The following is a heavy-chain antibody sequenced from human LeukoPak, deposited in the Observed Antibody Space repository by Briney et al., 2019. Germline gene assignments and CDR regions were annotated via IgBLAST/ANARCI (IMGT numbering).Heavy chain of an antibody. D-gene: IGHD2-2*01. CDR3: ARWVGCSTTSCYGRFDP. CDR2: INLDGSEK. J-gene: IGHJ5*02. V-gene: IGHV3-7*01. Sequence: PGGSLRLSCAASGFTFRTYWMSWVRQAPGKGLEGVANINLDGSEKYYVDSVKGRFTISRDNAKNSLYLQMNSLRAEDTALYFCARWVGCSTTSCYGRFDPWGQGTLVTVSS. CDR1: GFTFRTYW.